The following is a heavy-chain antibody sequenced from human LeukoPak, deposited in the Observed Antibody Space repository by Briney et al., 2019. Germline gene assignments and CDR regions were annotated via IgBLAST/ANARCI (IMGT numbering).Heavy chain of an antibody. CDR2: INHSGST. J-gene: IGHJ3*02. D-gene: IGHD1-26*01. V-gene: IGHV4-34*01. CDR1: GGSFSGYY. CDR3: ARGRPRSLIVGTTRRSRAFDI. Sequence: SETLSLTCGVHGGSFSGYYWSWIRQPPGKGLEWIGEINHSGSTNYNPSLKSRVTISVDTSKNQFSLKLSSVTAADTAVFYCARGRPRSLIVGTTRRSRAFDIWGQGTMVTVSS.